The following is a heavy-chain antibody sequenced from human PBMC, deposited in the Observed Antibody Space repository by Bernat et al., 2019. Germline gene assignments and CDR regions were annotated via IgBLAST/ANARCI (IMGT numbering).Heavy chain of an antibody. Sequence: QVQLQESGPGLVKPSGTLSLTCAVSGGSISSSNWWSWVRQPPGKGLEWLGEIYHSGSTNYNPSLKSRVTISVDKSKNQFSLKLSSVTDADTAVYYCARGGNGGYSSSWYDYWGQGTLVTVSS. CDR2: IYHSGST. J-gene: IGHJ4*02. CDR3: ARGGNGGYSSSWYDY. CDR1: GGSISSSNW. D-gene: IGHD6-13*01. V-gene: IGHV4-4*02.